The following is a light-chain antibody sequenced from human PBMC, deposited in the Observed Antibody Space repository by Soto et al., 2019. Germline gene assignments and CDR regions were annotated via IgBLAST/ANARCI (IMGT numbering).Light chain of an antibody. Sequence: EIVLTQSPATLSLSPGERATLSCRASQSVSKWLVWYQQKPGQAPRLLIYDASTRASGIPARFSGSGSGTDFDLTISSLEPDDFAVYYWQHRSNWHLTFGGGSKAEIK. V-gene: IGKV3-11*01. CDR1: QSVSKW. CDR2: DAS. J-gene: IGKJ4*01. CDR3: QHRSNWHLT.